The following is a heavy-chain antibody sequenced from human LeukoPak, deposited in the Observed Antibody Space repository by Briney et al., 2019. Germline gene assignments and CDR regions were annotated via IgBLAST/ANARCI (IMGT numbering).Heavy chain of an antibody. CDR1: GFIFNNFG. V-gene: IGHV3-23*01. Sequence: GGSLRLSCTASGFIFNNFGLMWVRQAPGKGLEWVSAISNDGGGTTYADFGKGRFTISRDNSKNTLFLKMNSLRAEDTALYYCAKGSSGYFADLWGQGTLVTVSS. CDR3: AKGSSGYFADL. CDR2: ISNDGGGT. D-gene: IGHD3-22*01. J-gene: IGHJ5*02.